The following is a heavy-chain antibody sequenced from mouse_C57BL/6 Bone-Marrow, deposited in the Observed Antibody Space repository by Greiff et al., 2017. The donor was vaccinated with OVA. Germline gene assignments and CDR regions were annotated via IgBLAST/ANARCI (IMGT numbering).Heavy chain of an antibody. D-gene: IGHD1-1*01. CDR2: ISSGGSYT. CDR1: GFTFSSYG. CDR3: ARPAYGSSWVAY. V-gene: IGHV5-6*01. Sequence: VQLKESGGDLVKPGGSLKLSCAASGFTFSSYGMSWVRQTPDKRLEWVATISSGGSYTYYPDSVKGRFTISRDNAKNTLYLQMSSLKSEDTAMDYCARPAYGSSWVAYWGQGTLVTVSA. J-gene: IGHJ3*01.